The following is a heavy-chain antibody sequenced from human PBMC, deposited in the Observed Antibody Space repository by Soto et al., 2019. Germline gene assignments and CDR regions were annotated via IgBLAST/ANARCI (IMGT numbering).Heavy chain of an antibody. Sequence: GGSLRLSCAASGFTFSSYWMSWVRQAPGKGLEWVASIKLDGSEKYYVDSVKGRFTISRDSAKNSLYLQMNSLRAEDTAVYYCARRSSSFFDWFDPWGQGTLVTVSS. J-gene: IGHJ5*02. CDR2: IKLDGSEK. D-gene: IGHD6-6*01. CDR1: GFTFSSYW. V-gene: IGHV3-7*01. CDR3: ARRSSSFFDWFDP.